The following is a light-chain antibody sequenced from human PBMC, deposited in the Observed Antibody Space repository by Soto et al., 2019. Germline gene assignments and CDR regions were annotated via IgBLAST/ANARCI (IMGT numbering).Light chain of an antibody. CDR3: QQRRSWPLT. J-gene: IGKJ4*01. V-gene: IGKV3-11*01. Sequence: EVVLTQSPGTLSLSPGERVTLSCRASQSVSNQLAWYQQKPGQAPRLLISETSNRAIGIPARFSGSGSGTDFTLTISSLEPEDFAIYYCQQRRSWPLTFGGGTKVEIK. CDR2: ETS. CDR1: QSVSNQ.